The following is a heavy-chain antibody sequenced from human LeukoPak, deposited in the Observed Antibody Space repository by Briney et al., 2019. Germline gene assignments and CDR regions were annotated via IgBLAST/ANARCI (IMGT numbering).Heavy chain of an antibody. CDR2: ISGSGGST. V-gene: IGHV3-23*01. CDR1: GFTFSSYG. J-gene: IGHJ4*02. D-gene: IGHD3-10*01. Sequence: QTGGSLRLSCAASGFTFSSYGMSWVRQAPGKGLEWVSAISGSGGSTYYADSVKGRFTISRDNSKNTLYLQMNSLRAEDTAVYYCAKDTWAWGSGSYWYYFDYWGQGTLVTVSS. CDR3: AKDTWAWGSGSYWYYFDY.